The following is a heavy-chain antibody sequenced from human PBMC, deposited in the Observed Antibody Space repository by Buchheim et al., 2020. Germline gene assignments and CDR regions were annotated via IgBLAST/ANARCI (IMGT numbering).Heavy chain of an antibody. V-gene: IGHV4-39*07. CDR3: ARDLSWELREFQFDY. Sequence: QLQLQESGTGLVKPSETLSLTCTVSGGSISSSSYYWGWIRQPPGKGLEWIGSIYYSGSTYYNPSLKSRVTISVDTSKNQFSLKLSSVTAADTAVYYCARDLSWELREFQFDYWGQGTL. CDR2: IYYSGST. J-gene: IGHJ4*02. D-gene: IGHD1-26*01. CDR1: GGSISSSSYY.